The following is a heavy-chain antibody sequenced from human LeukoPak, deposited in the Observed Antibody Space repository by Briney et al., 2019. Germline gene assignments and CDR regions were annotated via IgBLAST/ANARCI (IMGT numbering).Heavy chain of an antibody. CDR1: GYTFTGYY. D-gene: IGHD6-6*01. CDR3: VRSYSSSSGVFYL. J-gene: IGHJ5*02. Sequence: GASVKVSCKASGYTFTGYYIHWARQAPGQGLEWMGWVNANSGDTKYAQKFQGRVSMTRDTSISTAYMELSGLRSDDTAVYYCVRSYSSSSGVFYLWGQGTLVTVSS. CDR2: VNANSGDT. V-gene: IGHV1-2*02.